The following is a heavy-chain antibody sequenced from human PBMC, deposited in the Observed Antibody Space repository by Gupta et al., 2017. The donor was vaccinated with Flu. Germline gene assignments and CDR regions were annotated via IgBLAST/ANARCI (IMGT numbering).Heavy chain of an antibody. D-gene: IGHD4-17*01. CDR3: ARDQYGDYSFDY. V-gene: IGHV3-21*01. Sequence: EVQLVESGGGLVKPGGSLRLSCAASGFNFSTYTMNWVRQAPGKGLEWVSSISSSSGYIYYADSMKGRFTISRDNAKNSLYLQMNSLRAEDTAVYYCARDQYGDYSFDYWGQGTLVTVSS. CDR1: GFNFSTYT. CDR2: ISSSSGYI. J-gene: IGHJ4*02.